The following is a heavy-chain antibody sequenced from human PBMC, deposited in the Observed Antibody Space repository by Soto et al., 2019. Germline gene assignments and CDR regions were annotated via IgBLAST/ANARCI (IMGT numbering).Heavy chain of an antibody. CDR2: ISAYNDYT. Sequence: QVQLVQSGAEVKKPGSSVKVSCKASGYTFISYGISWVRQAPGQGLEWMGWISAYNDYTNYAQKLQGRVTMTTDTSTRLAYLELRSLRSDDTAVYYCAREGYYSGSGSYSPPRYYGMAVWGQGTTVTVSS. J-gene: IGHJ6*01. CDR3: AREGYYSGSGSYSPPRYYGMAV. CDR1: GYTFISYG. D-gene: IGHD3-10*01. V-gene: IGHV1-18*01.